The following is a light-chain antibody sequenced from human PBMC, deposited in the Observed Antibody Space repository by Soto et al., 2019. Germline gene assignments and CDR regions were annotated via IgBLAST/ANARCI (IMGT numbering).Light chain of an antibody. Sequence: SALTQPAYVSGSPGQSITISCTGTSSDVGGYNYVSWYQQHPGKAPKLMIYDVSNRPSGVSNRFSGSKSGNTASLTISGLQAEDEADYYCSSYTSSSTRVFGGGTKLTVL. CDR1: SSDVGGYNY. CDR2: DVS. V-gene: IGLV2-14*01. J-gene: IGLJ2*01. CDR3: SSYTSSSTRV.